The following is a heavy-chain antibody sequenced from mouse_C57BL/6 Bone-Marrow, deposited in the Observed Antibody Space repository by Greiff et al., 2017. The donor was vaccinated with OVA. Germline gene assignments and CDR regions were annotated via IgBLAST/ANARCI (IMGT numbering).Heavy chain of an antibody. CDR1: GFTFSSYT. CDR3: ARHGYGNYGTRYFDV. J-gene: IGHJ1*03. CDR2: ISGGGGNT. Sequence: EVQRVESGGGLVKPGGSLKLSCAASGFTFSSYTMSWVRQTPEKRLEWVATISGGGGNTYYPDSVKGRVPISRDNAKNTLYLQMSSLMSEDTALYYCARHGYGNYGTRYFDVWGTGTTVTVSS. V-gene: IGHV5-9*01. D-gene: IGHD2-10*02.